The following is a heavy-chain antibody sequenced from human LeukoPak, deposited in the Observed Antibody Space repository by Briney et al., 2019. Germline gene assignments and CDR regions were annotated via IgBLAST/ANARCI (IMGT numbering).Heavy chain of an antibody. CDR3: ARNVQWLPFDY. CDR2: IYYSGST. V-gene: IGHV4-59*01. J-gene: IGHJ4*02. D-gene: IGHD6-19*01. Sequence: SETLSLTCTVSGGSISSYYWSWIRQPPGKGLEWIGYIYYSGSTNYNPSLKSRVTISVDTSKNQFSLKLSSVTAADTAVYYCARNVQWLPFDYWGQGTLVTVSS. CDR1: GGSISSYY.